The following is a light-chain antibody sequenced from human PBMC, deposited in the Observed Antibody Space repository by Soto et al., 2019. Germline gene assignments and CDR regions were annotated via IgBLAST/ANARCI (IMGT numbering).Light chain of an antibody. CDR1: SSDVGSYNL. CDR2: EVS. CDR3: CSYAVSISVV. J-gene: IGLJ2*01. Sequence: QSALTQPASVSGSPGQSITISCTGTSSDVGSYNLVSWYQQHPGKAPKLMIYEVSKRPSGVSNRFSGSKSGNTASLTISGLQAEDEADYYCCSYAVSISVVFGGGTKLTVL. V-gene: IGLV2-23*02.